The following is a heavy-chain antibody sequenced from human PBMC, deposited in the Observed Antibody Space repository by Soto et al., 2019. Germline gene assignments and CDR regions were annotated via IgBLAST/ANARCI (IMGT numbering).Heavy chain of an antibody. Sequence: PSPTLSLTCAICGENVSSYRLAWNWIRKSPSRGLEWLGRTYYWSTWKNDYAESVKSRITVNPDTSNNQFSLQLNSVTPDDTAVYYCARDFSWAFDHWGQGTLVTVSS. CDR1: GENVSSYRLA. V-gene: IGHV6-1*01. D-gene: IGHD7-27*01. J-gene: IGHJ4*02. CDR2: TYYWSTWKN. CDR3: ARDFSWAFDH.